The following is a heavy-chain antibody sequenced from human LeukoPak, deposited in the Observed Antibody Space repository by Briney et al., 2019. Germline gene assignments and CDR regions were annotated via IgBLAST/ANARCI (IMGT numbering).Heavy chain of an antibody. Sequence: SETLSLTCTVSGASFSSSTYYWGWIRQSPGKGLEWIGSIYYGGGTYYNPSLKSRVTMSVDTSKKQFSLKLSSVTAADTAVYYCARHAGGIAAAGTRPFDYWGQGTLVTVSS. CDR2: IYYGGGT. CDR1: GASFSSSTYY. J-gene: IGHJ4*02. CDR3: ARHAGGIAAAGTRPFDY. V-gene: IGHV4-39*01. D-gene: IGHD6-13*01.